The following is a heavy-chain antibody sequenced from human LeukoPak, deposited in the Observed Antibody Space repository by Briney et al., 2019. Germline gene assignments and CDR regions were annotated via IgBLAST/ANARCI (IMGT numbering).Heavy chain of an antibody. J-gene: IGHJ4*02. CDR1: GFIFSDVW. Sequence: GGSLRLSCGASGFIFSDVWMNWVRQAPGKGLEWVARIQRASDGEGKHYLAPVKGRFTISRDDTRNLVFLQMNNLKTEDTGIYYCTADHPSSSRWSNDFWGLGALVTVSS. V-gene: IGHV3-15*06. CDR3: TADHPSSSRWSNDF. D-gene: IGHD2-2*01. CDR2: IQRASDGEGK.